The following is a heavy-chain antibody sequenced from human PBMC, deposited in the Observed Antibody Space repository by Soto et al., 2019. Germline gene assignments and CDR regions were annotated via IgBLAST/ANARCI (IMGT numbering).Heavy chain of an antibody. J-gene: IGHJ5*02. V-gene: IGHV3-23*01. CDR3: ARKIYHRFDP. CDR2: ISVSGDKT. CDR1: GFPFNTYA. Sequence: EVQLSESGGGLVQPGGSQRLSCAASGFPFNTYAMTWVRQAPGKDLEWVSAISVSGDKTYYAESVRGRFAISRDNSQNILFLQMNGLRAEDTALYYFARKIYHRFDPWGQGTLVIVSS. D-gene: IGHD2-2*01.